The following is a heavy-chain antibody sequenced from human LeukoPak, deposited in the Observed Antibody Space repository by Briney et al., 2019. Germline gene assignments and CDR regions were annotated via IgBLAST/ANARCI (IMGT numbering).Heavy chain of an antibody. J-gene: IGHJ4*02. Sequence: SETLSLTCTVPGGSVTTSYWSWIRQSAGEGLEWIGRVYISGDTKYNPSLKSRVIMSLDASKNQFSLSLRSVTAADTAVYYCARLIAEVGGGTNYFDTWGQGTLVTVSS. CDR3: ARLIAEVGGGTNYFDT. CDR2: VYISGDT. V-gene: IGHV4-4*07. CDR1: GGSVTTSY. D-gene: IGHD2-21*01.